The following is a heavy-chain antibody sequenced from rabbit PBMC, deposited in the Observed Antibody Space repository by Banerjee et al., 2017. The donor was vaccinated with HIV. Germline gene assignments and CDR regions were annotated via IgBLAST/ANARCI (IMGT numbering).Heavy chain of an antibody. Sequence: QQQLEESGGGLVKPGGTLTLTCKASGIDFSSSYYMCWVRQAPGKGLEWIACIDGDSSGSTYYASWAKGRFTISKPSSTTVTLQMTSLTAADTATYFCARAVSGYTFNLWGQGTLVTVS. J-gene: IGHJ4*01. CDR3: ARAVSGYTFNL. CDR2: IDGDSSGST. V-gene: IGHV1S45*01. D-gene: IGHD1-1*01. CDR1: GIDFSSSYY.